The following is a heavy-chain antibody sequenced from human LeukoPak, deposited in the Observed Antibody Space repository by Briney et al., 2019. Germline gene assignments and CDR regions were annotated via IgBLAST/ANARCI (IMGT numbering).Heavy chain of an antibody. Sequence: SETLSLTCTVSGGSISSSSYYWGWIRQPPGKGLEWIWSIYYSGSTYYNPSLKSRVTISVDTSKNQFSLKLSSVTAADTAVYYCARAISSGWYGYMDVWGKGTTVTVSS. CDR1: GGSISSSSYY. V-gene: IGHV4-39*01. CDR3: ARAISSGWYGYMDV. J-gene: IGHJ6*03. D-gene: IGHD6-19*01. CDR2: IYYSGST.